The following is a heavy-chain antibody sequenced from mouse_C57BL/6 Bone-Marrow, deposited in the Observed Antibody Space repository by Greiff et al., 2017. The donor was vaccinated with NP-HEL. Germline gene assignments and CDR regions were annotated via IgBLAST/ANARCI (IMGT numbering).Heavy chain of an antibody. V-gene: IGHV5-4*01. Sequence: EVKLVESGGGLVKPGGSLKLSCAASGFTFSSYAMSWVRQTPEKRLEWVATISDGGSYTYYPDNVKGRFTISRDNAKNNLYLQMSHLKSEDTAMYYCARDPMITRSFAYWGQGTLVTVSA. J-gene: IGHJ3*01. CDR1: GFTFSSYA. CDR2: ISDGGSYT. D-gene: IGHD2-4*01. CDR3: ARDPMITRSFAY.